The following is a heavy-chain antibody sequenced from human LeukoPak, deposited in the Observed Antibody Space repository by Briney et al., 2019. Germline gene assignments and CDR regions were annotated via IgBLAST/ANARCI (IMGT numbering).Heavy chain of an antibody. CDR3: ARDLGLAYCGGDCYSEDAFDI. J-gene: IGHJ3*02. Sequence: ASVKVSCKASGYTFTSYGISWVRQAPGRGLEWMGWISAYNGNTNYAQKLQGRVTMTTDTSTSTAYMELRSLRSDDTAVYYCARDLGLAYCGGDCYSEDAFDIWGQGTMVTVSS. CDR2: ISAYNGNT. CDR1: GYTFTSYG. D-gene: IGHD2-21*02. V-gene: IGHV1-18*04.